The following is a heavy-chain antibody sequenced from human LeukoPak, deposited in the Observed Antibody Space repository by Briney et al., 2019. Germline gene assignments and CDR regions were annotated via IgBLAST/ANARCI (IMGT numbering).Heavy chain of an antibody. CDR3: ARSTYYDFWSGPFYYYYYMDV. J-gene: IGHJ6*03. D-gene: IGHD3-3*01. Sequence: GGSLRLSCAASGFTFSSYAMSWVRQAPGKGLEWVSAISGSGGSTYYADSVKGRFTISRDNSKNSLYLQMNSLRAEDTAVYYCARSTYYDFWSGPFYYYYYMDVWGKGTTVTVSS. CDR1: GFTFSSYA. V-gene: IGHV3-23*01. CDR2: ISGSGGST.